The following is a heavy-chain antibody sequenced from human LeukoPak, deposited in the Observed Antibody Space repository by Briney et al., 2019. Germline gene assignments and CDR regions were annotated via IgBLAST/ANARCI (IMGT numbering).Heavy chain of an antibody. J-gene: IGHJ4*02. D-gene: IGHD6-19*01. Sequence: PGGSLRLSCAASGFTFSSYGMHWVRQAPGKGLEWVAVISYDGSNKYYADSVKDRFTISRDNSKNTLYLQMNSLRAEDTAVYYCAKVSYSSGWTLDYFDYWGQGTLVTVSS. CDR1: GFTFSSYG. CDR2: ISYDGSNK. V-gene: IGHV3-30*18. CDR3: AKVSYSSGWTLDYFDY.